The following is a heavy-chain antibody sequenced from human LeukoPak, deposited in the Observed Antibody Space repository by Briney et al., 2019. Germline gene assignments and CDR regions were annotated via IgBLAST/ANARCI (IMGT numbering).Heavy chain of an antibody. V-gene: IGHV3-74*01. CDR2: INSDGSST. CDR3: ASYSYGYTPSSPFDY. J-gene: IGHJ4*02. CDR1: GFTFSSYW. Sequence: GGSLRLSCAASGFTFSSYWMHWVRQAPGKGLVWVSRINSDGSSTSYADSVKGRFTVSRDNPKNTLYLQMNSLRAEDTAVYYCASYSYGYTPSSPFDYWGQGTLVTVSS. D-gene: IGHD5-18*01.